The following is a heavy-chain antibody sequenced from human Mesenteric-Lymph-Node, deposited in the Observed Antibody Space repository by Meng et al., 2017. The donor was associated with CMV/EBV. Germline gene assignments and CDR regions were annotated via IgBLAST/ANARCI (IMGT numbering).Heavy chain of an antibody. V-gene: IGHV3-30*02. CDR1: GFTFSSYG. Sequence: GESLKISCAASGFTFSSYGMHWVRQAPGKGLEWVTFIRYDGSNKYYADSVKGRFTISRDNSKNTLYLQMNSLGAEDTAVYYCAKGGSGVRGVLEPYGMDVWGQGTTVTVSS. D-gene: IGHD3-10*01. CDR3: AKGGSGVRGVLEPYGMDV. CDR2: IRYDGSNK. J-gene: IGHJ6*02.